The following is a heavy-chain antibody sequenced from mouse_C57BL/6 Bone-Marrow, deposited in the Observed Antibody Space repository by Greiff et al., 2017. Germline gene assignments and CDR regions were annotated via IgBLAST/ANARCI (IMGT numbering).Heavy chain of an antibody. CDR1: GFNIKDDY. CDR3: TTWGWLLEAY. Sequence: VQLKESGAELVRPGASVKLSCTASGFNIKDDYMHWVKQRPEQGLEWIGWIDPENGDTEYASKFQGKATITADTSSNTAYLQLSSLTSEDTAVYYCTTWGWLLEAYWGQGTLV. D-gene: IGHD2-3*01. CDR2: IDPENGDT. J-gene: IGHJ3*01. V-gene: IGHV14-4*01.